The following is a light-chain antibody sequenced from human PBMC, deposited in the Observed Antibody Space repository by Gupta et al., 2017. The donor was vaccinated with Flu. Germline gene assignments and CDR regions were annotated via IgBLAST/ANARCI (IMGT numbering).Light chain of an antibody. CDR3: QSTDSSGSYV. CDR1: ALPKQY. CDR2: IDS. J-gene: IGLJ1*01. V-gene: IGLV3-25*02. Sequence: SSELRQPSSVSVPPGQTARITCSGDALPKQYAYWYQQKPGQAPVLVIYIDSERHTGIPERFSGSSSGTTVTLTISGVQAEDEADYYCQSTDSSGSYVFGTGTKVTVL.